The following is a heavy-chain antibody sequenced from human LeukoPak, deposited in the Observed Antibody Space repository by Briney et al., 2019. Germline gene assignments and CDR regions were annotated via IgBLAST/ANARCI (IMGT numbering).Heavy chain of an antibody. CDR3: ARDIGGSYPAADY. J-gene: IGHJ4*02. CDR1: GGTFSSYT. Sequence: SVKVSCKASGGTFSSYTISWVRQAPGQGLEWMGRIIPILGMANYAQKFQGRVTITADKSPSTAYMELSSLRSEDTAVYYCARDIGGSYPAADYWGQGTLVTVSS. CDR2: IIPILGMA. V-gene: IGHV1-69*04. D-gene: IGHD1-26*01.